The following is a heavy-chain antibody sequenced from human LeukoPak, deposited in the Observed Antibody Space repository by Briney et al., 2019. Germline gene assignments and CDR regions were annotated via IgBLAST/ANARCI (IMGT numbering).Heavy chain of an antibody. V-gene: IGHV3-30*04. J-gene: IGHJ4*02. CDR1: GFTFKIYA. CDR2: ISYDGSNK. CDR3: ARVANLYGDYPNPRD. D-gene: IGHD4-17*01. Sequence: PGSSLTLSCAASGFTFKIYAMHWAREAPGKGLEGVAVISYDGSNKYYADSVKGRFTISRDNSKTTLYLQVNSLRAEDTAVYYCARVANLYGDYPNPRDWGKGTLVTVSS.